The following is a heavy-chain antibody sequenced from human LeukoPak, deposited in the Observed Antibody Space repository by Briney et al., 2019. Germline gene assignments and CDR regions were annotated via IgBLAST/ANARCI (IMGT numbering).Heavy chain of an antibody. CDR2: ISSGGTYE. D-gene: IGHD3-10*01. V-gene: IGHV3-30*01. CDR3: ARDSTYYYDSGSSGPHYFDN. CDR1: GFTFSNYA. Sequence: SGKSLRLSYAASGFTFSNYAMHWVRQAPGKGLEWVSLISSGGTYEYYADSVKGRFTISRDNSKNTLYLQLNSLRAEDTAVYYCARDSTYYYDSGSSGPHYFDNWGQGTLVTVSS. J-gene: IGHJ4*02.